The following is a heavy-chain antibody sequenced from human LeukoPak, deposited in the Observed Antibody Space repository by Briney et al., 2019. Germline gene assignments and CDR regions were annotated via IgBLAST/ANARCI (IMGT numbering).Heavy chain of an antibody. V-gene: IGHV4-30-4*08. CDR1: GGSISSGDYY. CDR3: ARALRAYYDFWSGYYPGAFDI. CDR2: IYYSGST. D-gene: IGHD3-3*01. Sequence: SETLSLTCTVSGGSISSGDYYWSWIRQPPGKGLEWLGYIYYSGSTYYNPSLKSRVTISVDTSKNQFSLKLSSVTAADTAVYYCARALRAYYDFWSGYYPGAFDIWGQGTMVTVSS. J-gene: IGHJ3*02.